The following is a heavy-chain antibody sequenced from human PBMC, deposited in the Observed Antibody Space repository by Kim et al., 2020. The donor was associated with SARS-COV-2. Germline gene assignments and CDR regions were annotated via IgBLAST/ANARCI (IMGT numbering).Heavy chain of an antibody. Sequence: SETLSLTCTVSGGSISSSSYYWGWIRQPPGKGLEWIGSIYYSGSTYYNPSLKSRVTISVDTSKNQFSLKLSSVTAADTAVYYCARRLYYDSSGYYYQGDYWGQGTLVTVSS. J-gene: IGHJ4*02. CDR3: ARRLYYDSSGYYYQGDY. CDR1: GGSISSSSYY. V-gene: IGHV4-39*01. CDR2: IYYSGST. D-gene: IGHD3-22*01.